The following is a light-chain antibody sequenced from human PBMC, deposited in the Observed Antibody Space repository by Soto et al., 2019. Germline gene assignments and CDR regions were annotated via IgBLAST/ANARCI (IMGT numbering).Light chain of an antibody. CDR2: EVT. V-gene: IGLV2-8*01. J-gene: IGLJ3*02. CDR1: SSDVGGYNY. Sequence: QSALTQPPSASGSPGQSVTISCTGTSSDVGGYNYVSWYQQYPGRAPKLMIYEVTKRPSGVPDRFSGSKSGNTASLTVSGIQAEDEADYYCSYYAASNTFYFVFGGGTKLTVL. CDR3: SYYAASNTFYFV.